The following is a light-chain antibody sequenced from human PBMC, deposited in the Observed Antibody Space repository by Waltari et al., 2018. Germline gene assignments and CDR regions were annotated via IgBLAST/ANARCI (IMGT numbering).Light chain of an antibody. CDR3: QQYNRYPYT. CDR1: QSFSSW. Sequence: DIQMTQSPSPLSASVGDRVTITCRASQSFSSWLAWYQQKPGKAPKLLIYEASTLESGLPSRFSGSGSGTEFTLTISSLQPDDSATYFCQQYNRYPYTFGQGTKLEIK. CDR2: EAS. J-gene: IGKJ2*01. V-gene: IGKV1-5*03.